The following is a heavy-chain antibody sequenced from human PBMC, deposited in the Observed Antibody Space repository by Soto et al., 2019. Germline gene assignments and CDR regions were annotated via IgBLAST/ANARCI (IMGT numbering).Heavy chain of an antibody. CDR1: GYTLTSYD. Sequence: GASVKVSCKASGYTLTSYDSNWVRQATGQGLEWMGWMNPNSGNTGYAQKFQGRVTMTRNTSISTAYMELSSLRSEDTAVYYCARERTVAGNDYWGQGTLVTVSS. D-gene: IGHD6-19*01. CDR2: MNPNSGNT. J-gene: IGHJ4*02. CDR3: ARERTVAGNDY. V-gene: IGHV1-8*01.